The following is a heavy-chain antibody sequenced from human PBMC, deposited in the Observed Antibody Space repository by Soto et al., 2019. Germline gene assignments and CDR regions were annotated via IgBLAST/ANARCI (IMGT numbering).Heavy chain of an antibody. D-gene: IGHD3-22*01. CDR2: IWNDGIRK. Sequence: QVQLVESGGGVVQPGTSLRLSCAASGFTFSRYGMHWVRQAPGKGLEWVALIWNDGIRKVYVDSVKGRFTISRDNSKNTLDLQMNILRAEETAVYYCARDDDYEANAFDYWGPGTLVTVSS. V-gene: IGHV3-33*01. J-gene: IGHJ4*02. CDR1: GFTFSRYG. CDR3: ARDDDYEANAFDY.